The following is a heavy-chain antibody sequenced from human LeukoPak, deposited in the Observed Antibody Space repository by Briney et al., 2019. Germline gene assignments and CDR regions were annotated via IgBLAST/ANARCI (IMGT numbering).Heavy chain of an antibody. V-gene: IGHV3-23*01. D-gene: IGHD2-8*01. CDR1: GFTLSSYA. CDR2: ISSSGGST. Sequence: GGSLRLSCAASGFTLSSYAMGWVRQAPGKGLEWASIISSSGGSTYYADSVKGRFTISRDTSKNTLYLQMNSLRAEDTAVYYCAKRGTKSLHYFDNWGQGTPVTVSS. CDR3: AKRGTKSLHYFDN. J-gene: IGHJ4*02.